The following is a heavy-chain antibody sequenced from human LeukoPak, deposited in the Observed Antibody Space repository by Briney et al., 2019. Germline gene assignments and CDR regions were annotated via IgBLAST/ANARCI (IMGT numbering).Heavy chain of an antibody. V-gene: IGHV3-30*18. D-gene: IGHD6-13*01. CDR1: GFTFRSFG. CDR2: ISFDGSSQ. J-gene: IGHJ4*02. CDR3: AKVDAGDGSYYFDS. Sequence: GRSLRLSCAASGFTFRSFGMHWVRQAPGKGLEWVAGISFDGSSQYYADSVKGRFTISRDNSQKTLYLHMNSLGPEDTAVYYCAKVDAGDGSYYFDSWGQGTLVTVSS.